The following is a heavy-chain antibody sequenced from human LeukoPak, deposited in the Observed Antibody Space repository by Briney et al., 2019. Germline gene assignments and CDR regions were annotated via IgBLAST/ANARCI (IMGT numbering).Heavy chain of an antibody. V-gene: IGHV1-18*01. Sequence: GASVKVSCKASVYTFTSYGISWVRQAPGQGLEWMGWIAPYNGNTKYAQNVQGRVTLTTHTTTSTAYMELGSLRSGDTAVYFCARDVLYYYDSSDYLFYNYCMDVWGKGTTVTVSS. CDR1: VYTFTSYG. J-gene: IGHJ6*03. CDR2: IAPYNGNT. D-gene: IGHD3-22*01. CDR3: ARDVLYYYDSSDYLFYNYCMDV.